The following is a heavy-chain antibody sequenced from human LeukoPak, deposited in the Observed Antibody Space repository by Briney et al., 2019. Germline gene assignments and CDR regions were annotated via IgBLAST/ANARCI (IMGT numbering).Heavy chain of an antibody. V-gene: IGHV4-39*07. Sequence: SEPLSLTCTVSGSSISISSYYWGWIRQPPGKGLEWIGSIYYSGSTYYNPSLKSRVTISVDTSKNQSSLKLSSVAAADTAVYYCARDRYYGSGSNNWFDPWGQGTLVTVSS. D-gene: IGHD3-10*01. CDR2: IYYSGST. CDR1: GSSISISSYY. CDR3: ARDRYYGSGSNNWFDP. J-gene: IGHJ5*02.